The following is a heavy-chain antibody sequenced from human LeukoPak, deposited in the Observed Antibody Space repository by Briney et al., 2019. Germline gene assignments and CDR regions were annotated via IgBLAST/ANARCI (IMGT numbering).Heavy chain of an antibody. CDR3: ARLMWELPPHYYYIDV. D-gene: IGHD1-26*01. J-gene: IGHJ6*03. V-gene: IGHV3-21*06. CDR1: GFTFSSYG. Sequence: KPGGTLRLSCAASGFTFSSYGMSWVRQAPGKGLEWVSSISGSSSYIYYADSMKGRFTISRDNAKNSLYLQMNSLRAEDTAVYYCARLMWELPPHYYYIDVWGKGTTVTISS. CDR2: ISGSSSYI.